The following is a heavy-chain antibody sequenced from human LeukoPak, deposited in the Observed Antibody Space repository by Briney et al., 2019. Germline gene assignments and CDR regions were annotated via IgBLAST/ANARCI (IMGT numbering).Heavy chain of an antibody. CDR3: ATYRVRGVPRFDY. CDR2: INHSGST. J-gene: IGHJ4*02. CDR1: GGSFSGYY. V-gene: IGHV4-34*01. D-gene: IGHD3-10*01. Sequence: SDTMSLTCAVYGGSFSGYYWSWIRPPPGGGLEWIGEINHSGSTNYNPSLKSRVTISVDTSKNQFSLKLSSVTAADTAVYYCATYRVRGVPRFDYWGQGTLVTVSS.